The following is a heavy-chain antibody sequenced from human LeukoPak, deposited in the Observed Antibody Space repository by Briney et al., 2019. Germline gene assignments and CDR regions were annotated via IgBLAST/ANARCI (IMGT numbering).Heavy chain of an antibody. CDR1: GASISSGRHC. CDR3: ARDVYDSSGYYLDY. CDR2: MYPSGNT. Sequence: SETLSLTCTVSGASISSGRHCWSWIRQPAGKGLEWIGRMYPSGNTNYNPSLKSRVTILVDTSKNQFSLKLSSVTAADTALYYCARDVYDSSGYYLDYWGQGTLVTVSS. V-gene: IGHV4-61*02. J-gene: IGHJ4*02. D-gene: IGHD3-22*01.